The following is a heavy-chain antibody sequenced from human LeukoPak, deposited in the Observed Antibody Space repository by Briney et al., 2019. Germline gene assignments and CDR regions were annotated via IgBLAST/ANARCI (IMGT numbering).Heavy chain of an antibody. V-gene: IGHV3-30*02. CDR1: GFTYSSYG. D-gene: IGHD2-2*01. J-gene: IGHJ3*02. CDR3: ARGYCSSTSCYVRDAFDI. Sequence: GGSLRLSCAASGFTYSSYGMHWVRQAPGKGLEWVAFIRYDGSNKYYADSVKGRFTIPRDNSKNTLYLQMNSLRAEDTAVYYCARGYCSSTSCYVRDAFDIWGQGTMVTVSS. CDR2: IRYDGSNK.